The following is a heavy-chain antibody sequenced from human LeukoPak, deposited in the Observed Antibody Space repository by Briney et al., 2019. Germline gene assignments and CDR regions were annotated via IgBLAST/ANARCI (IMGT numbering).Heavy chain of an antibody. Sequence: PSETLSLTCTVSGGSISSSSYYWGWIRQPPGKGLEWIGSIYYSGSTYYNPSLKSRVTISVDTSKNQFSLKLSSVTAADTAVYYCARLRLYSYFFDYWGQGTLVTVSS. CDR2: IYYSGST. CDR1: GGSISSSSYY. D-gene: IGHD5-18*01. J-gene: IGHJ4*02. V-gene: IGHV4-39*01. CDR3: ARLRLYSYFFDY.